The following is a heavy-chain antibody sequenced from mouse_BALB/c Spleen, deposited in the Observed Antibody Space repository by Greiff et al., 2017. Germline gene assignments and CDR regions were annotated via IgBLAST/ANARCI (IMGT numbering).Heavy chain of an antibody. CDR1: GFTFSSYA. V-gene: IGHV5-9-4*01. CDR2: ISSGGSYT. CDR3: ARMGSWYFDV. Sequence: EVQLVESGGGLVKPGGSLKLSCAASGFTFSSYAMSWVRQSPEKRLEWVAEISSGGSYTYYPDTVTGRFTISRDNAKNTLYLEMSSLRSEDTAMYYCARMGSWYFDVWGAGTTVTVSS. J-gene: IGHJ1*01.